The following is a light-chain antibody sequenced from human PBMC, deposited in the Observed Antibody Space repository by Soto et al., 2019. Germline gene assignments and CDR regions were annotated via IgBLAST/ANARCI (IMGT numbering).Light chain of an antibody. Sequence: DIQMTQSPSTLSASVGDRVTITCRASQSISSWLAWYQQKPGKAPKLLIYKASSLESGVPSRFSGSGSGTQYTLPTRSLYDLHVATLCLLQYMSSPGCFRQGTNL. J-gene: IGKJ2*03. CDR3: LQYMSSPGC. CDR1: QSISSW. V-gene: IGKV1-5*03. CDR2: KAS.